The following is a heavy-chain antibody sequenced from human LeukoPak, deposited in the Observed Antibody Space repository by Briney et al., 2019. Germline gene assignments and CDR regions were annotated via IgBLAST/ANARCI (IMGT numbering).Heavy chain of an antibody. CDR2: IYYSGGT. J-gene: IGHJ5*02. CDR1: GGSISSYY. Sequence: SETLSLTCTVSGGSISSYYWSWIRQPPGKGLEWIGYIYYSGGTNYNPSLKSRVTISVDTSKNQFSLKLSSVTAADTAVYYCARVRDYYDSSGYSYWFDPWGQGTLVTVSS. V-gene: IGHV4-59*01. CDR3: ARVRDYYDSSGYSYWFDP. D-gene: IGHD3-22*01.